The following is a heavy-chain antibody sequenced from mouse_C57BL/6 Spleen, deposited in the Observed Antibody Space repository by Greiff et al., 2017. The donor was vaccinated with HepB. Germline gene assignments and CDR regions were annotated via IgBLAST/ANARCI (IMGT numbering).Heavy chain of an antibody. J-gene: IGHJ2*01. D-gene: IGHD2-4*01. CDR1: GFTFSDYY. CDR3: AREGLRRGLDY. V-gene: IGHV5-16*01. Sequence: EVKLVESEGGLVQPGSSMKLSCTASGFTFSDYYMAWVRQVPEKGLEWVANINYDGSSTYYLDSLKSRFIISRDNAKNILYLQRSSLKSEDTATYYCAREGLRRGLDYWGQGTTLTVSS. CDR2: INYDGSST.